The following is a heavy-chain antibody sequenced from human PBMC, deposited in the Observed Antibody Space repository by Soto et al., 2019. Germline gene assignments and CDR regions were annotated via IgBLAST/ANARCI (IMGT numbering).Heavy chain of an antibody. Sequence: SETLSLTCTVSGGSISTSAYYWGWIRQPPGKGLEWIGTIYYSGTSYHNPSLKSRVNISVDTSKNQFSLTLTSVTAADTALFYFASSVEGLYSGNDRYYFDYWGQGTLVTVSS. V-gene: IGHV4-39*01. D-gene: IGHD5-12*01. CDR3: ASSVEGLYSGNDRYYFDY. J-gene: IGHJ4*02. CDR2: IYYSGTS. CDR1: GGSISTSAYY.